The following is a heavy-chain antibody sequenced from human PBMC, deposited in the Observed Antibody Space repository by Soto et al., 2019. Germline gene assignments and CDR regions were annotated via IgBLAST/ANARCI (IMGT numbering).Heavy chain of an antibody. J-gene: IGHJ6*02. Sequence: QVQLVQSGAEVKKPGASVKVSCKASGYTFTSYGISWVRQAPGRGLEWMGWISAYNGNTNYAQKFQGRVTMTTDTSTGTAYMELRSLRSDDTAVYYCARGPYGDYALRIGMDVWGQGTTVTVSS. CDR3: ARGPYGDYALRIGMDV. V-gene: IGHV1-18*01. CDR1: GYTFTSYG. D-gene: IGHD4-17*01. CDR2: ISAYNGNT.